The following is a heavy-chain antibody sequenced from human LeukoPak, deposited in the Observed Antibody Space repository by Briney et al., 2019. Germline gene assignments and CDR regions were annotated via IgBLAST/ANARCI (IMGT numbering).Heavy chain of an antibody. D-gene: IGHD6-19*01. Sequence: GGSLRLSCAASGFTFSSYSMNWVRQAPGKGLEWVSYISSSGSTIYYADSVKGRFTVSRDNAKNSLYLQMNSLRAEDTAVYYCARESSGWSENYWGQGTLVTVSS. CDR3: ARESSGWSENY. V-gene: IGHV3-48*04. CDR2: ISSSGSTI. J-gene: IGHJ4*02. CDR1: GFTFSSYS.